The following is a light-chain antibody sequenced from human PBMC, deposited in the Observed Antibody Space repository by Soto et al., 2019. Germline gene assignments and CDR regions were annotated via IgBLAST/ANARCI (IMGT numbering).Light chain of an antibody. CDR1: SSDVGRYNY. J-gene: IGLJ1*01. CDR3: SSYTSSSTRV. Sequence: QSALTQPASVSGSPGQSITISCIGTSSDVGRYNYVSWYQQHPGQAPRLMIYDVNNRPSGVSNRFSGSKSDNTASLTISGLQAEDEADYYCSSYTSSSTRVLGTGTKVTVL. V-gene: IGLV2-14*01. CDR2: DVN.